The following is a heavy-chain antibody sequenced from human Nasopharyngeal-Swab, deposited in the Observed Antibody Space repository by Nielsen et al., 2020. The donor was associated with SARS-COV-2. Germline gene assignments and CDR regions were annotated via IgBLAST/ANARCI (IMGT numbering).Heavy chain of an antibody. CDR3: ARLRREVVGIYYYYYMDV. D-gene: IGHD2-15*01. CDR1: GYSFTSYW. V-gene: IGHV5-10-1*01. J-gene: IGHJ6*03. Sequence: GESLKISCKGSGYSFTSYWISWVRQMPGKGLEWMGRIDPSDSYTNYSPSFQGHVTISADKSISTAYLQWSSLKASGTAMYYCARLRREVVGIYYYYYMDVWGKGTTVTVSS. CDR2: IDPSDSYT.